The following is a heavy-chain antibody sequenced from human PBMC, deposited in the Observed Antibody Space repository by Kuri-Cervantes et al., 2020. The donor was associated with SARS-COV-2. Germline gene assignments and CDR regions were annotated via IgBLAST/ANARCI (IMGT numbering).Heavy chain of an antibody. D-gene: IGHD3-10*01. CDR2: IKPEGGEK. CDR3: ASGPGILWFGDDY. J-gene: IGHJ4*02. CDR1: GFTFRSCW. Sequence: GESLKISCAASGFTFRSCWMSWVRQAPGKGLEWVAAIKPEGGEKHYVDSVRGRFTISRDDAKNTLYLQMNSLRAEDTAVYYCASGPGILWFGDDYWGQGTLVTVSS. V-gene: IGHV3-7*03.